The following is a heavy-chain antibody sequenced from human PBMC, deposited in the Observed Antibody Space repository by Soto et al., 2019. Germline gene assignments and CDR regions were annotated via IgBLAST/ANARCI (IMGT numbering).Heavy chain of an antibody. V-gene: IGHV1-24*01. CDR3: AADQYSSGWGVFDL. CDR2: FGLEDGKT. D-gene: IGHD6-19*01. Sequence: QVQLIQSGAEVKKPGASVKVSCKVSGYTLTKLSMHWVRQAPGKGLEWMGGFGLEDGKTFYAQKFQGRVTMTEDTSSDTPYMELSSLRSEDTAIYYCAADQYSSGWGVFDLWGRGTLVTVSS. CDR1: GYTLTKLS. J-gene: IGHJ2*01.